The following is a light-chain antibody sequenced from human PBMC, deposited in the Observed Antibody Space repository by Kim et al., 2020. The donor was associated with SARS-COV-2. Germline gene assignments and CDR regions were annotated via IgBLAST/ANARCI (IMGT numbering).Light chain of an antibody. V-gene: IGKV3-11*01. Sequence: SPGERATLSCRASQSVSSYLAWYQQKPGQAPRLLIYDASNRATGIPARLSGSGSGTDFTLTISSLEPEDFAVYYCQQRSNWLPFTFGPGTKVDIK. CDR2: DAS. CDR1: QSVSSY. CDR3: QQRSNWLPFT. J-gene: IGKJ3*01.